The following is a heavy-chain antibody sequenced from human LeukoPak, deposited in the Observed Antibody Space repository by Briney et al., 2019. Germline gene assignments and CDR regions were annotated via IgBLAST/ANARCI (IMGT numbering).Heavy chain of an antibody. CDR2: ISYDGSNK. D-gene: IGHD3-3*01. Sequence: SGGSLRLSCAASGFTFSSYGMHWVRQAPGKGLEWVAVISYDGSNKYYADSVKGRFTISRDNSKNTLYLQMNSLRAEDTAVYYCAKDGLSYYDFWSGYPGLDYWGQGTLVTVSS. J-gene: IGHJ4*02. V-gene: IGHV3-30*18. CDR1: GFTFSSYG. CDR3: AKDGLSYYDFWSGYPGLDY.